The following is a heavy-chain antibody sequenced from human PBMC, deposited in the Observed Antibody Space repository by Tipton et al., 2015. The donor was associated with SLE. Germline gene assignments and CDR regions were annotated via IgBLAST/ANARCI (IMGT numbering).Heavy chain of an antibody. CDR3: AKRNSETQVFHT. V-gene: IGHV4-59*01. CDR1: GGSITTYY. D-gene: IGHD1-14*01. CDR2: RHYSGTT. J-gene: IGHJ3*02. Sequence: TLSLTCTVSGGSITTYYYNWIRQPPGKQLEWIGYRHYSGTTKYNPSLKSRVTSSVDTSENQVSLRLSSVTAADTAVYYCAKRNSETQVFHTWG.